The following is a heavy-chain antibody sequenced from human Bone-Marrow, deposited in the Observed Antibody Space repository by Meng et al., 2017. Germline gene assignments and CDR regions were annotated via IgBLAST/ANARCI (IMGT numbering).Heavy chain of an antibody. Sequence: LRLSCTVSGGSISSGSYYWSWIRQPAGKGLEWIGRIYTSGSTNYNPSLKSRVTISVDTSKNQFSLKLSSVTAADTAVYYCARAKGSVQRSWGQGTLVTVYS. CDR1: GGSISSGSYY. J-gene: IGHJ4*02. CDR2: IYTSGST. V-gene: IGHV4-61*02. CDR3: ARAKGSVQRS. D-gene: IGHD5/OR15-5a*01.